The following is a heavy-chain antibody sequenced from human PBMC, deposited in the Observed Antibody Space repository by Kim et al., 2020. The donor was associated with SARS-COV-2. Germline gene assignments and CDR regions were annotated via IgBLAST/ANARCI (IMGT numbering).Heavy chain of an antibody. CDR3: ARVSRDYDSSGLDY. Sequence: AQGFTGRFVFSLDTSVSTAYLQISSLKAEDTAVYYCARVSRDYDSSGLDYWGQGTLVTVSS. D-gene: IGHD3-22*01. J-gene: IGHJ4*02. V-gene: IGHV7-4-1*02.